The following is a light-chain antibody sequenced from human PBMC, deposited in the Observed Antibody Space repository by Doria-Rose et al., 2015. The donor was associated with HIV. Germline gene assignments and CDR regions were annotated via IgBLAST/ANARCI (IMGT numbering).Light chain of an antibody. V-gene: IGKV4-1*01. CDR1: QSLLYTSKNY. CDR2: WAS. CDR3: QQYYDTPS. J-gene: IGKJ3*01. Sequence: EIVMTQSSESLGMSLGERATLNCKSNQSLLYTSKNYLAWYQQKPGQPPKLSIYWASTRQSGVPARFSGSGSGTDFTLTISSLEAEDVAVYYCQQYYDTPSFGPGTTVDIK.